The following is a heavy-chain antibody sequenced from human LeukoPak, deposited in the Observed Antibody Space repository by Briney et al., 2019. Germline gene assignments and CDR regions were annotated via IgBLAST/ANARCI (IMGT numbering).Heavy chain of an antibody. V-gene: IGHV4-59*01. CDR3: ASELRLAAAGTLDI. CDR2: IYYSGST. CDR1: GVSISSYY. D-gene: IGHD6-13*01. J-gene: IGHJ3*02. Sequence: AETLSLTCTVSGVSISSYYWSWIRQPPGKGLEWIGYIYYSGSTNYSPSLKSRVTISVDTSKNQFSLKLSSVAAADTAVHYCASELRLAAAGTLDIWRQGTMVTVYS.